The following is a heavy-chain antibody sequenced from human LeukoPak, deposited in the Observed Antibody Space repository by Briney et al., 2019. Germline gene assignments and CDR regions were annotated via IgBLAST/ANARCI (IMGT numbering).Heavy chain of an antibody. D-gene: IGHD5-24*01. J-gene: IGHJ4*02. CDR1: GFTFSSYA. V-gene: IGHV3-23*01. CDR3: AKEPERWLQFGYFDY. CDR2: ISGSGGST. Sequence: GGSLRLSCAASGFTFSSYAMSWGRQAPGKGLEWVSAISGSGGSTYYADSVKGRFTISRDNSKNTLYLQMNSLRAEDTAVYYCAKEPERWLQFGYFDYWGQGTLVTVSS.